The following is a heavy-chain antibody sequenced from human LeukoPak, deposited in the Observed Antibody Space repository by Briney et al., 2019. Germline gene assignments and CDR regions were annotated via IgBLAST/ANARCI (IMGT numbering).Heavy chain of an antibody. CDR3: AKDSGYCSGGSCYRNWFDP. J-gene: IGHJ5*02. V-gene: IGHV3-23*01. CDR2: ISGSGGST. Sequence: GGSLRLSCAASGFTFSSYAMSWVRQAPGKGLECVSGISGSGGSTYYADSVKGRFTISRDNSKNTVYLQMNSLRAEDTAVYYCAKDSGYCSGGSCYRNWFDPWGQGTLVTVSS. CDR1: GFTFSSYA. D-gene: IGHD2-15*01.